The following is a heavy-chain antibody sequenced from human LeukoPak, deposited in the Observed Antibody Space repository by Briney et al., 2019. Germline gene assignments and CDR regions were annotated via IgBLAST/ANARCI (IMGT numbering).Heavy chain of an antibody. CDR2: ISYDGSNK. J-gene: IGHJ4*02. V-gene: IGHV3-30*04. D-gene: IGHD4-17*01. CDR1: GFTFSSYA. Sequence: GRSLRLSCAASGFTFSSYAMHWVRQAPGKGLEWVAVISYDGSNKYYADSVKGRFTISRDNSKNTLYLQMNSLRAEDTAVYYCARETGSAVGSTDFNYWGQGTLVTVSS. CDR3: ARETGSAVGSTDFNY.